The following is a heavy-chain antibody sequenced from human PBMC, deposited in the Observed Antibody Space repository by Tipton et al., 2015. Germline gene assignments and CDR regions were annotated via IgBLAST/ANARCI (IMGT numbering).Heavy chain of an antibody. J-gene: IGHJ4*02. Sequence: SLRLSCAASGFTFSNYAMSWVRQAPGKGLEWVSIISGGGGSTYYADSVKGRFTISRDNSKNTLSLQMNSLRVEDTAIYYCARETMIRGGPFDYWGQGTLVTVSS. CDR2: ISGGGGST. D-gene: IGHD3-10*01. CDR3: ARETMIRGGPFDY. V-gene: IGHV3-23*01. CDR1: GFTFSNYA.